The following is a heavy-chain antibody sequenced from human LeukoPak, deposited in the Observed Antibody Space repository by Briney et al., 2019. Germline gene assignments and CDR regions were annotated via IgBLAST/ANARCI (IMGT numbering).Heavy chain of an antibody. D-gene: IGHD3-9*01. Sequence: GASVKVSCKASGYTFTGYYMHWVRQAPGQGLEWMGWINPNSGGTNYAQKFQGRVTMTRDTSISTAYMELSRLRSDDTAVYYCARGKDVLRYFDWLSPNNNWFDPWGQGTLVTVSS. J-gene: IGHJ5*02. V-gene: IGHV1-2*02. CDR3: ARGKDVLRYFDWLSPNNNWFDP. CDR2: INPNSGGT. CDR1: GYTFTGYY.